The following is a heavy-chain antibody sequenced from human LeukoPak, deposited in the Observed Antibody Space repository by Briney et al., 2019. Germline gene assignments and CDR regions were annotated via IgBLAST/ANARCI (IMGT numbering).Heavy chain of an antibody. J-gene: IGHJ6*03. CDR3: ARDSSGYYVYYYYYYYMDV. CDR1: GFTFSSYW. Sequence: GSLRLSCAASGFTFSSYWMSWVRPAPGKGLEWVSSISSSSSYIYYADSVKGRFTISRDNAKNSLYLQMNSLRAEDTAVYYCARDSSGYYVYYYYYYYMDVWGKGTTVTVSS. D-gene: IGHD3-3*01. CDR2: ISSSSSYI. V-gene: IGHV3-21*01.